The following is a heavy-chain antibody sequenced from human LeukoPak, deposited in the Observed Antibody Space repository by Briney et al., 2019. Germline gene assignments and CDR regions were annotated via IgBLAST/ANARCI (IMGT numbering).Heavy chain of an antibody. CDR2: ISGSGGST. Sequence: GGSLRLSCAASGFTFSSYAMSWVRQAPGKGLEWVSAISGSGGSTYYADSVKGRFTISRDNSKNTLYLQMNSLRAEDTAVYYCAKYGILTGSNWSDPWGQGTLVTVSS. D-gene: IGHD3-9*01. CDR1: GFTFSSYA. J-gene: IGHJ5*02. CDR3: AKYGILTGSNWSDP. V-gene: IGHV3-23*01.